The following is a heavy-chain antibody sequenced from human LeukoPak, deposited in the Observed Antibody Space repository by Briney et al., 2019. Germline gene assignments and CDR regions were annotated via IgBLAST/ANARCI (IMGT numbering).Heavy chain of an antibody. CDR3: ARDTDSSGWQGAFDV. CDR1: GYTFTTYY. D-gene: IGHD6-19*01. Sequence: GASVKVSCEASGYTFTTYYIHWVRQAPGQGLEWMGIIHPSGGTTTYAQKFQGSVTLTRDTSASTVYMELSSLRSEDTAIYHCARDTDSSGWQGAFDVWGQGTMVTVSS. V-gene: IGHV1-46*01. CDR2: IHPSGGTT. J-gene: IGHJ3*01.